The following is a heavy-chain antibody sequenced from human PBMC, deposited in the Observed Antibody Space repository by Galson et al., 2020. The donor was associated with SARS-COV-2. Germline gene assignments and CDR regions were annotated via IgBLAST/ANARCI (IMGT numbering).Heavy chain of an antibody. CDR2: IDWDDDK. D-gene: IGHD3-10*01. CDR1: GFSLSTSGMC. CDR3: AGITMGGRVWGPIDGFDI. Sequence: SGPTLAKPTQPLTLTCTFSGFSLSTSGMCVSWIRQPPGKALEWLALIDWDDDKYYRTSLKTRLTISKDTSKNKVVLTMTNIDPVYTATYYCAGITMGGRVWGPIDGFDIWGQGIMVTVSS. J-gene: IGHJ3*02. V-gene: IGHV2-70*01.